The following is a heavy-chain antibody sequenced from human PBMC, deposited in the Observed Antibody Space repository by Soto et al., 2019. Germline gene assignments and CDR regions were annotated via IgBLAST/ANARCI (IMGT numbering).Heavy chain of an antibody. J-gene: IGHJ4*02. CDR2: ISGSAAST. D-gene: IGHD2-15*01. Sequence: EVHLLESGGDLVQPGGSLRLSCAASGFTFSNYAMSWVRQAPGKGLDWVSGISGSAASTFYADSVKGRFTISRDNSKNTLYLQMSSLRAEDTAVYYCAKWTGRYCSGGRCHLDDPFDYWGQGTRVTVSS. V-gene: IGHV3-23*01. CDR1: GFTFSNYA. CDR3: AKWTGRYCSGGRCHLDDPFDY.